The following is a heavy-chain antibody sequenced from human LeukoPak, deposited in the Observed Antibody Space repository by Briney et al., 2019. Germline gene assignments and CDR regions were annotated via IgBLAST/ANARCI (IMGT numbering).Heavy chain of an antibody. CDR2: IYSGDNT. CDR3: ARVTDRHASSGWPLCDF. D-gene: IGHD6-19*01. Sequence: QPGGSLRLSCAASGFTASSNYMSWVRQAPGKGLEWVSLIYSGDNTYYADSVKGRFTISRDNSKNTLYLQMNSLRAEDTAVYYCARVTDRHASSGWPLCDFWGQGTLVTVSS. J-gene: IGHJ4*02. CDR1: GFTASSNY. V-gene: IGHV3-53*01.